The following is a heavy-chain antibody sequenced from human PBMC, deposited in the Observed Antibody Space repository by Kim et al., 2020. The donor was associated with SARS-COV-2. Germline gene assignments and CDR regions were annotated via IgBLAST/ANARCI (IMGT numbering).Heavy chain of an antibody. CDR2: ISYDGSNK. Sequence: GGSLRLSCAASGFTFSSYAMHWVRQAPGKGLEWVAVISYDGSNKYYADSVKGRFTISRDNSKNTLYLQMNSLRAEDTAVYYCAREPSPYYYDSSGYLDYWGQGTLVTVSS. D-gene: IGHD3-22*01. CDR1: GFTFSSYA. V-gene: IGHV3-30*04. J-gene: IGHJ4*02. CDR3: AREPSPYYYDSSGYLDY.